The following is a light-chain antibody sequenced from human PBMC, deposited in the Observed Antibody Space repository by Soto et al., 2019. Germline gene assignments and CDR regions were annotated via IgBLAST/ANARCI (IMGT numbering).Light chain of an antibody. CDR3: SSYTNSITLK. J-gene: IGLJ2*01. CDR2: EVI. Sequence: QSVLTQPASVSGSPGPSITIACSGTSSDVGGFNFGPWYQQHAGKAPKLLIYEVIKRPSGISHRFSGSKSGNTASLTISGLQTEDEADYYCSSYTNSITLKFGGGTKVTVL. V-gene: IGLV2-14*03. CDR1: SSDVGGFNF.